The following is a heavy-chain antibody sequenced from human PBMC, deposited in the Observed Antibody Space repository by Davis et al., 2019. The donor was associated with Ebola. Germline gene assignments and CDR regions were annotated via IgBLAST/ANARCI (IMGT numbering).Heavy chain of an antibody. CDR1: GGSFSDYD. D-gene: IGHD6-13*01. CDR3: ARGALMAAAGTGKDFDY. J-gene: IGHJ4*02. CDR2: INHSGST. Sequence: MPGGSLRLSCAVYGGSFSDYDWSWIRQPPGKGLEWIGEINHSGSTNYNASLKSRVTISVDTSKNQFSLKLSSVTAADTAVYYCARGALMAAAGTGKDFDYWGQGTLVTVSS. V-gene: IGHV4-34*01.